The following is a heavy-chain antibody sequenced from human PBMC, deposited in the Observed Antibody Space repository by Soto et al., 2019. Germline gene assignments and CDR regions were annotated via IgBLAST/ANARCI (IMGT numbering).Heavy chain of an antibody. CDR3: AKGGRLWQQLRSAFDI. Sequence: QVQLVESGGGVVQPGRSLRLSCAASGFTFSSYGMHWVRQAPGKGLEWVAVISYDGSNKYYADSVKGRFTISRDNSKNTLYLQMNSLRAEDTAVYYCAKGGRLWQQLRSAFDIWGQGTMVTVSS. J-gene: IGHJ3*02. CDR2: ISYDGSNK. CDR1: GFTFSSYG. D-gene: IGHD6-13*01. V-gene: IGHV3-30*18.